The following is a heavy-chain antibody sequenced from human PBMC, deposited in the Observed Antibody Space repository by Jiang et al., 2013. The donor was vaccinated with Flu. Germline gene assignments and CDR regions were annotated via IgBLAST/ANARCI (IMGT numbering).Heavy chain of an antibody. Sequence: SGGSTYYADSVKGRFTISRDNSKNTLYLQMNSLRAEDTAVYYCAKDLGIWLQLKDAFDIWGQGTMVTVSS. J-gene: IGHJ3*02. D-gene: IGHD5-24*01. CDR3: AKDLGIWLQLKDAFDI. V-gene: IGHV3-23*01. CDR2: SGGST.